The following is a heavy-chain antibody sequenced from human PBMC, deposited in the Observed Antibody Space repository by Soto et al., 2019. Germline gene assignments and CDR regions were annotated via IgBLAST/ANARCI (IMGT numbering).Heavy chain of an antibody. J-gene: IGHJ6*02. CDR1: GYTFTDYY. CDR2: INPKSGAT. CDR3: TRGGMPYSSCNYYFNGLDV. V-gene: IGHV1-2*02. D-gene: IGHD6-19*01. Sequence: QAQVEQSGAEVKKPGASVKVSCKSSGYTFTDYYIHWVRQAPGQGLEWMGWINPKSGATNYAQKFRGRVSMTRDTSTSTVYMELTRLTPVDTALYYCTRGGMPYSSCNYYFNGLDVWGQGTTVTVAS.